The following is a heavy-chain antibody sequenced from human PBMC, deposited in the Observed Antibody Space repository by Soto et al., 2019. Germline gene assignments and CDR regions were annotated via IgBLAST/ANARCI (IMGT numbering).Heavy chain of an antibody. V-gene: IGHV4-34*01. CDR1: GGSFSGYY. D-gene: IGHD3-3*01. J-gene: IGHJ6*02. Sequence: SETLSLTCAVYGGSFSGYYWSWIRQPPGKGLEWIGEINHSGSTNYNPSLKSRVTISVDTSKNQFSLKLSSVTAADTAVYYCARGYYDFWSGYYFHYYYYYGMDVWGQGTTVTVSS. CDR3: ARGYYDFWSGYYFHYYYYYGMDV. CDR2: INHSGST.